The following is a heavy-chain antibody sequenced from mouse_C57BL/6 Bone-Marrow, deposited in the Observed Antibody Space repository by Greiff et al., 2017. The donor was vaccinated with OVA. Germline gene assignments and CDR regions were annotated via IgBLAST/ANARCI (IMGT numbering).Heavy chain of an antibody. CDR3: TREAPHYYGTYAMDY. Sequence: EVKVVESGEGLVKPGGSLKLSCAASGFTFSSYAMSWVRQTPEKRLEWVAYISSGGDYIYYADTVKGRFTISRDNARNTLYLQMSSLKSEDTAMYYCTREAPHYYGTYAMDYWGQGTSVTVSS. CDR2: ISSGGDYI. V-gene: IGHV5-9-1*02. D-gene: IGHD1-1*01. CDR1: GFTFSSYA. J-gene: IGHJ4*01.